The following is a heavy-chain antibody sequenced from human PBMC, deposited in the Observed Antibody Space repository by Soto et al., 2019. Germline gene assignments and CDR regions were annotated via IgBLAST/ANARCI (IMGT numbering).Heavy chain of an antibody. CDR2: INHSGST. J-gene: IGHJ5*02. CDR3: ARGIVGATSWFDP. V-gene: IGHV4-34*01. CDR1: GGSFSGYY. Sequence: SETLSLTCAVYGGSFSGYYWSWIRQPPGKGLEWIGEINHSGSTNYNPSLKSRVTISVDTSKNQFSLKLSSVTAADTAVYYCARGIVGATSWFDPWGQGTLVTVSS. D-gene: IGHD1-26*01.